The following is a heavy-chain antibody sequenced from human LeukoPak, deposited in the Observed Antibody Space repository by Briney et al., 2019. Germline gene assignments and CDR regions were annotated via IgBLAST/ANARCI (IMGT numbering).Heavy chain of an antibody. Sequence: GASVKVSCKASGYTFTDYYLHWVRQAPGHGLEWMGWINPYGGTHSAQKFQGSVTMTRDTSIRTAYLELRRLKSDDTAVYYCVREDLESRPDYWDQGTRVPVSS. J-gene: IGHJ4*02. CDR3: VREDLESRPDY. D-gene: IGHD3-3*01. V-gene: IGHV1-2*02. CDR2: INPYGGT. CDR1: GYTFTDYY.